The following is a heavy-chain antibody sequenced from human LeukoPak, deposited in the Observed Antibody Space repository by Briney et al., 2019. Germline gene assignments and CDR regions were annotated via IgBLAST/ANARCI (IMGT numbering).Heavy chain of an antibody. V-gene: IGHV3-49*04. CDR3: TRGHTYYGFWLHQNNRKSAFDI. D-gene: IGHD3-3*01. CDR1: GFTFGDYA. Sequence: GGSLRLSCTASGFTFGDYAMSWVRQAPGKGLEWVGFIRSKAYGGTTEYAASVKGRFTISRDDSKSIAYLQMNSLKTEDTAVYYCTRGHTYYGFWLHQNNRKSAFDIWGQGTMVTVSS. J-gene: IGHJ3*02. CDR2: IRSKAYGGTT.